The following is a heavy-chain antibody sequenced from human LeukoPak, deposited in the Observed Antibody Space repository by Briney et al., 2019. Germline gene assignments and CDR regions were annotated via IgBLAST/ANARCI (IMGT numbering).Heavy chain of an antibody. V-gene: IGHV4-38-2*02. CDR1: GYSISSGYY. J-gene: IGHJ4*02. D-gene: IGHD1-26*01. CDR3: ARSSEVGGPIDY. CDR2: IYHSGRT. Sequence: RASETLSLTCTVSGYSISSGYYWGWIRQPPGKGLEWIGNIYHSGRTYYNPSLKSRVTISVDTSKNQFSLKLSSVTAADTAVYYCARSSEVGGPIDYWGQGALVTVSS.